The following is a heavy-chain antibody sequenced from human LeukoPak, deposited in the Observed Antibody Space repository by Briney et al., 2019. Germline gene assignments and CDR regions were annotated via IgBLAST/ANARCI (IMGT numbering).Heavy chain of an antibody. V-gene: IGHV4-39*01. CDR3: ARRTTANAFDI. Sequence: SEALSLTCTVSGGSISSSSYYWGWIRQPPGKGLEWIGSIYYSGSTYYNPSLKSRVTISVDTSKNQFSLKLSSVTAADTAVYYCARRTTANAFDIWGQGTMVTVSS. D-gene: IGHD1-7*01. CDR1: GGSISSSSYY. J-gene: IGHJ3*02. CDR2: IYYSGST.